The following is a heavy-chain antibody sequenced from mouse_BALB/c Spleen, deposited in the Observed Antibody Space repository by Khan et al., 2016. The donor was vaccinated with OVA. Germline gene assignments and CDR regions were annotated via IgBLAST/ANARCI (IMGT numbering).Heavy chain of an antibody. D-gene: IGHD1-2*01. V-gene: IGHV1S137*01. CDR1: GYTFTDYA. CDR2: ISTYYGDA. Sequence: QVQLKQSGAELVRPGVSVKISCKGSGYTFTDYAMHWVKQSHAKSLEWIGVISTYYGDASYNQKFKGKATMTVDKSSSTAYMELARLTSEDSAIFYGARPSTGTAMNYGGQGTSVTVSS. J-gene: IGHJ4*01. CDR3: ARPSTGTAMNY.